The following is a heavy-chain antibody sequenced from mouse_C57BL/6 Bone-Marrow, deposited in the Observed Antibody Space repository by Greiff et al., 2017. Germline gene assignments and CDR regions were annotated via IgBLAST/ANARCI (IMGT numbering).Heavy chain of an antibody. V-gene: IGHV14-4*01. CDR3: TTYSAMDY. Sequence: EVQLQQSGAELVRPGASVTLSCTASGFNIKDDYMHWVKQRPEQGLEWIGWIDPENGDTAYASKFQGKATITADTSSNTAYLQLSSLTSEDTAVYYCTTYSAMDYWGQGTSVTVSS. J-gene: IGHJ4*01. CDR2: IDPENGDT. CDR1: GFNIKDDY.